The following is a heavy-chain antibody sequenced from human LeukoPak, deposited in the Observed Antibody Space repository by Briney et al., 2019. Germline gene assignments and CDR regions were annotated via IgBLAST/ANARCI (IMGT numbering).Heavy chain of an antibody. V-gene: IGHV4-39*07. D-gene: IGHD4-23*01. CDR3: ASRQRWSHFDY. CDR2: IYYSGST. Sequence: SETLSLTCTVSGGSISSSSYYWGWIRQPPGKGLEWIGSIYYSGSTYYNPSLKSRVTISVDTSRNQFSLKLSSVTAADTAVYYCASRQRWSHFDYWGQGTLVTVSS. CDR1: GGSISSSSYY. J-gene: IGHJ4*02.